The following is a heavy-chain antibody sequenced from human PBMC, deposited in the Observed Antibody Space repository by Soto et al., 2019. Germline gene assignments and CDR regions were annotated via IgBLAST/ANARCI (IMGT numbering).Heavy chain of an antibody. CDR3: AVAPDYYDSSGYFDY. D-gene: IGHD3-22*01. V-gene: IGHV4-34*01. J-gene: IGHJ4*02. CDR2: INHSGST. CDR1: GGSFSGYY. Sequence: SETLSLTCAIYGGSFSGYYWSWIRQPPGKGLEWIGEINHSGSTNYNPSLKSRVTISVDTSKNQFSLKLSSVTAADTAVYYCAVAPDYYDSSGYFDYWGQGTLVTVSS.